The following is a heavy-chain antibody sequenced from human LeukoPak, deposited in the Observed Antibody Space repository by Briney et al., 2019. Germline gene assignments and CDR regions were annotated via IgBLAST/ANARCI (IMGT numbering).Heavy chain of an antibody. J-gene: IGHJ4*02. Sequence: TGGSLRLSCAASGFTFSGYWMSWVRQAPGKGLEWVANIKQDGSEKYYVDSVKGRFTISRDNAKNSLYLQMNSLRAEDTAVYYCAREHLDEVFAFDYWGQGTLVTVSS. D-gene: IGHD1-14*01. CDR3: AREHLDEVFAFDY. V-gene: IGHV3-7*01. CDR2: IKQDGSEK. CDR1: GFTFSGYW.